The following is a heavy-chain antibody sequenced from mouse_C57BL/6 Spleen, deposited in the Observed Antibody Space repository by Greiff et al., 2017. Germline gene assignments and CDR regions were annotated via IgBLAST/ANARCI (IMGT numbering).Heavy chain of an antibody. J-gene: IGHJ1*03. CDR2: IHPNSGST. CDR1: GYTFTSYW. CDR3: ARAGTVVATEDWYFDV. V-gene: IGHV1-64*01. D-gene: IGHD1-1*01. Sequence: VQLQQPGAELVKPGASVKLSCKASGYTFTSYWMHWVKQRPGQGLEWIGMIHPNSGSTNYNEKFKSKATLTVDKSSSTAYMQLSSLTSEDSAVYYCARAGTVVATEDWYFDVWGTGTTVTVSS.